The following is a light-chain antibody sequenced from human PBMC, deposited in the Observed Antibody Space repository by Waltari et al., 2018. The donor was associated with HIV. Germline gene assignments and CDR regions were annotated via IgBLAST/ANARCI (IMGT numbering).Light chain of an antibody. J-gene: IGLJ2*01. CDR3: HVWDSRSVT. CDR2: DDS. V-gene: IGLV3-21*04. CDR1: NIGSKS. Sequence: SYVLTQPPSVSVAPGKTARITWWGNNIGSKSVHWYQQRPGQAPVLVIYDDSDRPSGIPERFSGSNAGNTATLTISRVEAGDEADYYCHVWDSRSVTFGGGTKLTVV.